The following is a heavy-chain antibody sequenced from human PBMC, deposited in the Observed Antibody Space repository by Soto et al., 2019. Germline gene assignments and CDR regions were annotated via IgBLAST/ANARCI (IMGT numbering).Heavy chain of an antibody. J-gene: IGHJ4*02. CDR3: AKSLRYFDWSRNFDY. CDR2: ISGSGGST. CDR1: GFTFSSYA. Sequence: GGSLRLSCAASGFTFSSYAMSWVRQAPGKGLEWVSAISGSGGSTYYADSVKGRFTISRDNSKNTLYLQMNSLRAEDTAVYYCAKSLRYFDWSRNFDYWGQGTLVTVSS. V-gene: IGHV3-23*01. D-gene: IGHD3-9*01.